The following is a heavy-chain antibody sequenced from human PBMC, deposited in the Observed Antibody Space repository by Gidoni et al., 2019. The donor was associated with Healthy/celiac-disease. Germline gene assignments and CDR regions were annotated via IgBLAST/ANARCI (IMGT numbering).Heavy chain of an antibody. CDR2: ISGSGGST. CDR1: GFTVSSYA. J-gene: IGHJ1*01. V-gene: IGHV3-23*01. CDR3: AKPTQPNLDQYFQH. D-gene: IGHD3-3*01. Sequence: EVQLLESGGGLVQPGGSLRLSWAASGFTVSSYAMSWVRQAPGKGLEWVSAISGSGGSTYYADSVKGRFTISRDNSKNTLYLQMNSLRAEDTAVYYCAKPTQPNLDQYFQHWGQGTLVTVSS.